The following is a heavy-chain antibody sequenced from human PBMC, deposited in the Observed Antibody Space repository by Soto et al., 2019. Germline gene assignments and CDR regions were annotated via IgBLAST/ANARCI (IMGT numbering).Heavy chain of an antibody. Sequence: QPWGSLRLSCVASGFTISNYWMHWVRQAPGKGLVWVSRITSDGTSPIYADSVKGRFTVSRDNAKNTLYLEMSSLRADDTAVYYCVRPTSLGGNPFDYWGQGALVTVSS. V-gene: IGHV3-74*01. J-gene: IGHJ4*02. CDR2: ITSDGTSP. CDR3: VRPTSLGGNPFDY. D-gene: IGHD3-10*01. CDR1: GFTISNYW.